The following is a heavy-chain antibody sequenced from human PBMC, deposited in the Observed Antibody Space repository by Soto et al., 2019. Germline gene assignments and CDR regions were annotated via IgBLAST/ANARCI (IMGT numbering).Heavy chain of an antibody. Sequence: PSETLSLTCAVYGGFFIDYSWTWIRQPPGKGLEWIGEINHSGSTYYNPSLKSRVTISVDTSKNQFPLKLTSVTAADTAVYYCARGIGITMVRGVLYYYGMDVWGQGTTVTVSS. CDR2: INHSGST. J-gene: IGHJ6*02. CDR1: GGFFIDYS. D-gene: IGHD3-10*01. V-gene: IGHV4-34*01. CDR3: ARGIGITMVRGVLYYYGMDV.